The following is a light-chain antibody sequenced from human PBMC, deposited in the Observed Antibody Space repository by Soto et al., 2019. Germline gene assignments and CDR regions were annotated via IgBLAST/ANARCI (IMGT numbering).Light chain of an antibody. CDR2: GAS. V-gene: IGKV3-15*01. J-gene: IGKJ4*01. Sequence: EIVMTQSPATLSVSPGERATLSCRASQSVSNNLAWYQQKPGQAPRLLIYGASTRAAGIPARFSGSGSGTEFTLTISGLQSEDFAVYYCQQYSNWRLTFGGGTKVEIK. CDR3: QQYSNWRLT. CDR1: QSVSNN.